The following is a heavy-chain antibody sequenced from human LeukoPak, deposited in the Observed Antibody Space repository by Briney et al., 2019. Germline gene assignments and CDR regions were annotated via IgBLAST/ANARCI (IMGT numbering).Heavy chain of an antibody. CDR1: GGTFSSYA. D-gene: IGHD5-24*01. CDR3: ARAPPPRDGDKDY. J-gene: IGHJ4*02. V-gene: IGHV1-3*01. Sequence: GASVKVSCKASGGTFSSYAMHWVRQAPGQRLEWMGWINAGNGNTKYSQKFQGRVTITRDTSASTAYMELSSLRSEDTAVYYCARAPPPRDGDKDYWGQGTLVTVSS. CDR2: INAGNGNT.